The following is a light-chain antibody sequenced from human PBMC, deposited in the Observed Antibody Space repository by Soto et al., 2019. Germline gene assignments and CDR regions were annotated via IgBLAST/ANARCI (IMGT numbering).Light chain of an antibody. CDR2: GAS. CDR1: QSVSSSY. J-gene: IGKJ1*01. Sequence: EIVLTQSPGTLSLSPGERATLSCRASQSVSSSYLAWYQQKPGQAPRLLIYGASSRATGIPDRFSGSGSGTDFTLTISRLEPEDYAVYYCQQYGHSLWTFGQGTTVDIK. V-gene: IGKV3-20*01. CDR3: QQYGHSLWT.